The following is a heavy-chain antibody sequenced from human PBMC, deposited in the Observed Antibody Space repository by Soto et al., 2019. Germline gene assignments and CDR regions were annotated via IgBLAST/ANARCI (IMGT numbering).Heavy chain of an antibody. J-gene: IGHJ2*01. Sequence: SETLSLTCAVYGGSFSGYYWSWIRQPPGKGLEWIGEINHSGSTNYNPSLKSRVTISVDTSKNQFSLKLSSVTAADTAVYYCARGRGYCSGGSCLVGGYVFHWYFDLWGRGTLVTVSS. CDR2: INHSGST. CDR1: GGSFSGYY. CDR3: ARGRGYCSGGSCLVGGYVFHWYFDL. D-gene: IGHD2-15*01. V-gene: IGHV4-34*01.